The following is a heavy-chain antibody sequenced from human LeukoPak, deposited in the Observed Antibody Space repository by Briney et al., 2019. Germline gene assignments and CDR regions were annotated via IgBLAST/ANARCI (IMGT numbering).Heavy chain of an antibody. D-gene: IGHD7-27*01. CDR1: GSSISSHC. V-gene: IGHV4-59*11. Sequence: SETLSLTCTVSGSSISSHCWGWVRQPPGEGLEWIGYDSNSGNINYNPALKSRVTISVDTSERQFSLKLSSVSAADTAVYYCARDNWGSLDYWGQGILVTVSS. J-gene: IGHJ4*02. CDR3: ARDNWGSLDY. CDR2: DSNSGNI.